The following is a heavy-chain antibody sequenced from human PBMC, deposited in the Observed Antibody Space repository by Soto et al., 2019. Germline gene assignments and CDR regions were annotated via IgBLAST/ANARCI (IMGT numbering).Heavy chain of an antibody. D-gene: IGHD6-19*01. V-gene: IGHV4-31*03. Sequence: SSETLSLTCTVSGGSISSGGYYWSWIRQHPGKGLEWIGYIYYSGSTYYNPSLKSRVTISVDTSKNQFFLKLSSVTAADTAVYYCARASAYSSGSTRGNWFDPWGQGTLVTVS. CDR2: IYYSGST. J-gene: IGHJ5*02. CDR1: GGSISSGGYY. CDR3: ARASAYSSGSTRGNWFDP.